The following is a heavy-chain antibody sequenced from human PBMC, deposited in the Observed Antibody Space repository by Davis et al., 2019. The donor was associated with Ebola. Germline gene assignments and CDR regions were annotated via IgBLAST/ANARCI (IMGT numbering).Heavy chain of an antibody. CDR1: GGSFSGYY. D-gene: IGHD1-1*01. J-gene: IGHJ5*02. Sequence: MPGGSLRLSCAVYGGSFSGYYWSWIRQPPGKGLEWIGEINHSGSTNYNPSLKSRVTVSVDTSKNQFSLRLTSVTTTDTAVYFCARQPIVQRGAGYWFDNWGQGTLGIVSS. V-gene: IGHV4-34*01. CDR3: ARQPIVQRGAGYWFDN. CDR2: INHSGST.